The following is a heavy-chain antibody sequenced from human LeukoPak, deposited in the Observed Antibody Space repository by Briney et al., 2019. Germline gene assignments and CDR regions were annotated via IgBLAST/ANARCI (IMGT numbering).Heavy chain of an antibody. CDR3: ARGYCSGGSCYGFNWFDP. CDR2: IYTSGST. J-gene: IGHJ5*02. D-gene: IGHD2-15*01. Sequence: SETLSLTCTVSGGSISSYYWSWIRQPAGKGLEWIGRIYTSGSTNYNPSLKSRVTMSVDTSKNQFSLKLSSVTAAATAVYYCARGYCSGGSCYGFNWFDPWGQGTLVTVSS. V-gene: IGHV4-4*07. CDR1: GGSISSYY.